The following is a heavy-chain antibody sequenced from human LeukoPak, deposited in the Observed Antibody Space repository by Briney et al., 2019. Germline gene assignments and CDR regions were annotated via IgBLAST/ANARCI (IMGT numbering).Heavy chain of an antibody. V-gene: IGHV3-15*01. Sequence: GGSLRLSCAASGFTFSSYSMNWVRQAPGKGLEWVGQIRSETDGGTTDYAAPVKGRFTISRDDSKNTLYLQMHSLKTEDTAVYYCTTAAFHWGQGTLVTVSS. D-gene: IGHD6-25*01. CDR3: TTAAFH. CDR2: IRSETDGGTT. CDR1: GFTFSSYS. J-gene: IGHJ1*01.